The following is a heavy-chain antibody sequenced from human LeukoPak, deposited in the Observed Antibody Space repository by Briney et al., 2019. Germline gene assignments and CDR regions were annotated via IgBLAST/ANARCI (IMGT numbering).Heavy chain of an antibody. CDR2: IYYSGST. CDR3: AREKHYYDSSGYYFVTNGAFDI. D-gene: IGHD3-22*01. J-gene: IGHJ3*02. CDR1: GGSISSYY. Sequence: SETLSLTCTVSGGSISSYYWSWIRQPPGKGLEWIGYIYYSGSTNYNPSLKSRVTISVDTSKNQFSLKLSSVTAADTAVYYCAREKHYYDSSGYYFVTNGAFDIWGQGTMVTVSS. V-gene: IGHV4-59*12.